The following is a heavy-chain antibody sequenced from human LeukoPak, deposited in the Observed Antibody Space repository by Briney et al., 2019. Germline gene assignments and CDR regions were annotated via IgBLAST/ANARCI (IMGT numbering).Heavy chain of an antibody. CDR1: GYTFTSFD. J-gene: IGHJ5*02. CDR2: MAPNTGDT. V-gene: IGHV1-8*01. CDR3: ARGPSSPPYNWFDP. Sequence: GASVKVSCKASGYTFTSFDFNWVRQTPRQGLEWMGWMAPNTGDTGYAQSFQGRVTLTRNTAISTAYMELTSLTSEDTAVYYCARGPSSPPYNWFDPWGQGTLVTVTS.